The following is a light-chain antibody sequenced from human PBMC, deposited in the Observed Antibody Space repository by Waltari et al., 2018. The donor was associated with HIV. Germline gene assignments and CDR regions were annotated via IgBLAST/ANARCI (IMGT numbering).Light chain of an antibody. CDR2: DVS. CDR3: CSYAGSSTLL. V-gene: IGLV2-23*02. Sequence: QSALTQPASVSGSPGQSNTISCTGASSDVGGYKYVSWYQHHPGKAPKLMIYDVSERPSGVSNRFSGSKSGNTASLTISGLQAEDEADYYCCSYAGSSTLLFGGGTKVTVL. CDR1: SSDVGGYKY. J-gene: IGLJ3*02.